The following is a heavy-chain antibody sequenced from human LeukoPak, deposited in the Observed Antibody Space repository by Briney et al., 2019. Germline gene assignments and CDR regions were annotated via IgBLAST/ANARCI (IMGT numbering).Heavy chain of an antibody. CDR1: GYTFTGYY. D-gene: IGHD3-10*01. CDR2: INPNSGGT. J-gene: IGHJ4*02. Sequence: GASVKVSCKSSGYTFTGYYIHWVRQAPGQGLEWMGWINPNSGGTNYAQKFQGRVTMTRDTSISTAYMELSRLRSDDMAVYYCARDSGERGSGSYLIAYWGQGTLVTVSS. V-gene: IGHV1-2*02. CDR3: ARDSGERGSGSYLIAY.